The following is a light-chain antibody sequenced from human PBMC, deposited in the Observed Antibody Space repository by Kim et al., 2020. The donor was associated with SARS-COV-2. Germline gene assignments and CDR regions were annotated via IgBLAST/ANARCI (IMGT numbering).Light chain of an antibody. Sequence: LSASVGDRVTITCRASQTISSSLAWFQQKPGKAPKLLIYKVSTLQSGVPTRFSGSGSGTKFTLTISSLQPDDFATYYCQQYAIYSTFGQGTKLEIK. J-gene: IGKJ2*01. CDR3: QQYAIYST. CDR1: QTISSS. CDR2: KVS. V-gene: IGKV1-5*03.